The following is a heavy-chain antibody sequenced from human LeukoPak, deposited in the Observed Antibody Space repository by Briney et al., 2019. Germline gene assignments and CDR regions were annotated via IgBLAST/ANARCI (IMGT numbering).Heavy chain of an antibody. J-gene: IGHJ4*02. CDR1: GGSISSYY. V-gene: IGHV4-59*01. D-gene: IGHD6-13*01. Sequence: SETLSLTCTVSGGSISSYYWSWIRQPPGKGLEWIGYIYYSGSTNYNPSLKSRVTISVDTSKNQFSLKLSSVTAADTAVYYCATDLGAAAGTVPFDYWGQGTLVTVSS. CDR3: ATDLGAAAGTVPFDY. CDR2: IYYSGST.